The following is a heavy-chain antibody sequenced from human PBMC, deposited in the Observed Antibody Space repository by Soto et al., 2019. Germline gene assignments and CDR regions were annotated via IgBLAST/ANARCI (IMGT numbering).Heavy chain of an antibody. J-gene: IGHJ4*02. CDR2: ISSDVTKK. Sequence: PGGSLRLSCAASGFTFSRYSMHWVRQPPGKGLEWVAVISSDVTKKYYADSVKGRFTISRDNSKKTVHVEMNSLRAEDTAVYYCAREGYNGNYYFDFWGQGTLVTVSS. CDR1: GFTFSRYS. V-gene: IGHV3-30-3*01. CDR3: AREGYNGNYYFDF. D-gene: IGHD1-7*01.